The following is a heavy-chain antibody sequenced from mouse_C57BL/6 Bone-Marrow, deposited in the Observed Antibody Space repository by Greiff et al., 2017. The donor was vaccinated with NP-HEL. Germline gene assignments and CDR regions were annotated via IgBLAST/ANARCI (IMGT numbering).Heavy chain of an antibody. V-gene: IGHV1-69*01. Sequence: QVQLQQPGAELVMPGASVKLSCKASGYTFTSYWMHWVKQRPGQGLEWIGEIDPSDSYTNYNQKFKGKSTLTVDKSSSTAYMQLSSLTFEDSAVYYCARDGRYWYFDVWGTGTTVTVSS. J-gene: IGHJ1*03. CDR1: GYTFTSYW. CDR3: ARDGRYWYFDV. CDR2: IDPSDSYT.